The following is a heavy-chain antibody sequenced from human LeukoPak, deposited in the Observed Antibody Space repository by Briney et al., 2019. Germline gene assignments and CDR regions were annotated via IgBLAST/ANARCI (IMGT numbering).Heavy chain of an antibody. CDR3: AKVGAPHTYSLDY. Sequence: GGSLRLSCAASGFTFNTYNINWVRQAPGKGLEWVSSISSSSNYIYYADSVKGRFTISRDNAKNSVYLQMNSLRAEDTAVYYCAKVGAPHTYSLDYWGQGTLVTVSS. CDR1: GFTFNTYN. CDR2: ISSSSNYI. J-gene: IGHJ4*02. D-gene: IGHD1-26*01. V-gene: IGHV3-21*01.